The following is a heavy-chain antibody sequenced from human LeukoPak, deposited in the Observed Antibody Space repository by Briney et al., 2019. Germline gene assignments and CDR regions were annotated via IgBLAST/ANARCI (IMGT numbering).Heavy chain of an antibody. D-gene: IGHD3-22*01. CDR1: GGTFSSYA. V-gene: IGHV1-69*01. J-gene: IGHJ4*02. CDR2: TIPIFGTA. Sequence: SVKVSCKASGGTFSSYAISWVRQAPGQGLEWMGGTIPIFGTANYAQKFQGRVTITADESTSTAYMELSSLRSEDTAVYYCASLEYYYDSSGYLGYWGQGTLVTVSS. CDR3: ASLEYYYDSSGYLGY.